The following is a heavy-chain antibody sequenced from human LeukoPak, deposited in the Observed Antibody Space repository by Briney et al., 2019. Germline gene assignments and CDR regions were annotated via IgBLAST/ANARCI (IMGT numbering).Heavy chain of an antibody. CDR3: ARHFPTYYYGSGSYNWFDP. V-gene: IGHV4-34*01. D-gene: IGHD3-10*01. J-gene: IGHJ5*02. CDR1: GGSFSGYY. CDR2: INHSGST. Sequence: PSETLSLTCAVYGGSFSGYYWSWIRQPPGKGLEWFGEINHSGSTNYNPSLKSRVTISVDTSKNQFSLKLSSVTAADTAVYYCARHFPTYYYGSGSYNWFDPWGQGTLVTVSS.